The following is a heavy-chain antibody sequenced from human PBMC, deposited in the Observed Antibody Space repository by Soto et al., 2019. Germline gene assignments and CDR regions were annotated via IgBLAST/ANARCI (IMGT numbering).Heavy chain of an antibody. Sequence: EVQLLESGGGLVQPGGSLRLSCAVSGFRYSTYGVTWVRQAPGKGLEWVSGVSGGSGTTHYKDSVRGRFTVTGDNSKKTVYLEMNSLRLEDTAVYYCTRWNGYADYWGQGTLVTVSS. CDR2: VSGGSGTT. J-gene: IGHJ4*02. V-gene: IGHV3-23*01. CDR1: GFRYSTYG. D-gene: IGHD1-1*01. CDR3: TRWNGYADY.